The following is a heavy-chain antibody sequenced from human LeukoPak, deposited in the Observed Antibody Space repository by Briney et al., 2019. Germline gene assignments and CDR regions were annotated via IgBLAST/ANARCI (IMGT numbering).Heavy chain of an antibody. J-gene: IGHJ4*02. CDR1: GGSISSYY. CDR2: IYYSGST. CDR3: ARVDSSNWYEYRGYFDY. V-gene: IGHV4-59*01. D-gene: IGHD6-13*01. Sequence: PSETLSLTCTVSGGSISSYYWSWIRQPPGKGLEWIGYIYYSGSTNYNPSLKSRVTISVDTSMNQFSLKLSSVTAADTAVYYCARVDSSNWYEYRGYFDYWGQGTLVTVSS.